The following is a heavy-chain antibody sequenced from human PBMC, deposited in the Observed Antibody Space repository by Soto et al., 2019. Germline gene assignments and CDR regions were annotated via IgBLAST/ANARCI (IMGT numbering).Heavy chain of an antibody. D-gene: IGHD6-19*01. CDR3: ARPRYLYSSGWYV. CDR2: INHSGST. J-gene: IGHJ4*02. CDR1: GGSFSGYY. V-gene: IGHV4-34*01. Sequence: QVQLQQWGAGLLKPSETLSLTCAVYGGSFSGYYWSWIRQPPGKGLEWIGEINHSGSTNYNPSLKSRVTISVDTSKNQFSLKLSSVTAADTAVYYCARPRYLYSSGWYVWGQGTLVTVSS.